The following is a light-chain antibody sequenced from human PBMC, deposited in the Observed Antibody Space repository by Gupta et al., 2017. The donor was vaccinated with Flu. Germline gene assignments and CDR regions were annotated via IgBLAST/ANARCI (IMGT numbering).Light chain of an antibody. V-gene: IGKV1-39*01. J-gene: IGKJ2*03. CDR3: QQSYSTPYS. Sequence: DIQMTQSPSSLSASVGDRVTITCRARQSITNYLNWYQQKPGTAPNLLIYAASSLQSGVPSRFSGSGSGTDFTLTISSLQPEDFATYYCQQSYSTPYSFGQGTKLEIK. CDR1: QSITNY. CDR2: AAS.